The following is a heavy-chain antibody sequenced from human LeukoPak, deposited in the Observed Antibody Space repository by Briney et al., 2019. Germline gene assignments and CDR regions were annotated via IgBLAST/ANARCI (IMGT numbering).Heavy chain of an antibody. V-gene: IGHV1-8*02. J-gene: IGHJ5*02. CDR1: GYTFTSYY. D-gene: IGHD2-8*01. CDR3: ARGSRIDIVLMVYVRNPFDP. Sequence: ASVKVSCKASGYTFTSYYMHWVRQATGQGLEWMGWMNPNSGNTGYAQKFQGRVTMTRNTSISTAYMELSSLRSEDTAVYYCARGSRIDIVLMVYVRNPFDPWGQGTLVTVSS. CDR2: MNPNSGNT.